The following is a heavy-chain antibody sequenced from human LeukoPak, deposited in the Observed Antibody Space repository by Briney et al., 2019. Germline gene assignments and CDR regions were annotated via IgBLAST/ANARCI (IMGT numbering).Heavy chain of an antibody. CDR2: IIPIFGTA. Sequence: SVKVSCKASGGTFSSYAISWVRQAPGQGLEWMGGIIPIFGTANYAQKFQGRVTITTDESTSTAYMELSSLRSEDTAVYYCARVVWGPDAFDIWGQGTMVTVSS. CDR3: ARVVWGPDAFDI. V-gene: IGHV1-69*05. D-gene: IGHD7-27*01. J-gene: IGHJ3*02. CDR1: GGTFSSYA.